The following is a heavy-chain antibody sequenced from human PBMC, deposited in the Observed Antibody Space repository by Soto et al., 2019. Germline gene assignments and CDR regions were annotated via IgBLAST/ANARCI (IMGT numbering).Heavy chain of an antibody. Sequence: QVQLVQSGAEVKKPGASVKVSCKASGYTFTGYGIGWVRQAPGQGLEWMGWISGYNANTNYPQKLQGRITMTTDTSTSTAYMELRSLRSGDTAVYYCARGGYYYDSSGYYSDYWGQGTLVTVSS. J-gene: IGHJ4*02. V-gene: IGHV1-18*01. CDR2: ISGYNANT. CDR3: ARGGYYYDSSGYYSDY. CDR1: GYTFTGYG. D-gene: IGHD3-22*01.